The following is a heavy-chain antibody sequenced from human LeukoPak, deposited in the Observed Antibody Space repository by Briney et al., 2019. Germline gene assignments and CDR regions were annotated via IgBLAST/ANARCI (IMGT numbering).Heavy chain of an antibody. D-gene: IGHD3-10*01. V-gene: IGHV4-59*12. J-gene: IGHJ4*02. Sequence: SETLSLTCTVSGGFISSYYWSWIRQPPGKGLEWIGYIYYSGSTNYNPSLKSRVTISVDTSKNQFSLKLSSVTAADTAVYYCARGSGFSAGDYWGQGTLVTVSS. CDR1: GGFISSYY. CDR2: IYYSGST. CDR3: ARGSGFSAGDY.